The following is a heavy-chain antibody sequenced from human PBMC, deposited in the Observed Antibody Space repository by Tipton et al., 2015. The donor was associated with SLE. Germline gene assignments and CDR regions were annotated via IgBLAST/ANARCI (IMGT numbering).Heavy chain of an antibody. CDR1: GDSIRSHY. CDR3: AGKRGYKHLFDY. J-gene: IGHJ4*02. Sequence: TLSLTCAVSGDSIRSHYWSWIRQPPGKGPEWIGYVFYSGSPNYNPSLKSRVTISADTSKNQFSLKLTSVTAADTAVYYCAGKRGYKHLFDYWGQGTLVTVSS. CDR2: VFYSGSP. D-gene: IGHD5-24*01. V-gene: IGHV4-59*08.